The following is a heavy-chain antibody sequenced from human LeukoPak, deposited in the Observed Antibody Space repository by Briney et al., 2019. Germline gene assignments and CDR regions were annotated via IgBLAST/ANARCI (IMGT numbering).Heavy chain of an antibody. D-gene: IGHD2-15*01. V-gene: IGHV1-8*03. J-gene: IGHJ4*02. Sequence: ASVKVSCKASGYSFTGYYMYWVRQAPGQGLEWMGWMYPNDGNTGYAQRFQGRLTITRNTPISTAYMELSSLRSDDTAVYYCARDGVXPMVEFDYWGQGTLVTVSS. CDR2: MYPNDGNT. CDR3: ARDGVXPMVEFDY. CDR1: GYSFTGYY.